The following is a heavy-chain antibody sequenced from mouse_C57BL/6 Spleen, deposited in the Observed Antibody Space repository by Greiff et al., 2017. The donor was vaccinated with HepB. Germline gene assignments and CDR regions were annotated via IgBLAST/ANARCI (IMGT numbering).Heavy chain of an antibody. CDR1: GYTFTSYW. V-gene: IGHV1-53*01. J-gene: IGHJ4*01. D-gene: IGHD3-2*02. CDR2: INPSNGGT. CDR3: VRGAQATGAMDY. Sequence: QVQLQQPGTELVKPGASVKLSCKASGYTFTSYWMHWVKQRPGQGLEWIGNINPSNGGTNYNEKFKSKATLTVDKSSSTAYMQLSSLTSEDSAVYDCVRGAQATGAMDYWGQGTSVTVSS.